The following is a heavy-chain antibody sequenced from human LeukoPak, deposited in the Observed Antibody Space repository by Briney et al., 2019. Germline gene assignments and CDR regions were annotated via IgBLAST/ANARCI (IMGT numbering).Heavy chain of an antibody. CDR3: AKDDRYYYDSSGYYQT. Sequence: GGSLRLSCAASGFTFSSYTMNWVRQAPGKGLEWVSSIDNTYNHIDYADSLKGRFTISRDNSKNTLYLQMNSLRAEDTAVYYCAKDDRYYYDSSGYYQTWGQGTLVTVSS. CDR2: IDNTYNHI. J-gene: IGHJ5*02. V-gene: IGHV3-21*04. CDR1: GFTFSSYT. D-gene: IGHD3-22*01.